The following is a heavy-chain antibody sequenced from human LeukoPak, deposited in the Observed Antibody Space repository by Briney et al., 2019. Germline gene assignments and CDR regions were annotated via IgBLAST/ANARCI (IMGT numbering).Heavy chain of an antibody. V-gene: IGHV3-23*01. CDR3: ARQYSAMVTYWYFDL. CDR1: GFTFSSYA. Sequence: GGSLRLSCAASGFTFSSYAMSWVRQAPGKGLEWVSAISGSGGSTYYADSVKGRFTISSDNSKNTLYLQMNSLRAEDTAVYYCARQYSAMVTYWYFDLWGRGTLVTVSS. J-gene: IGHJ2*01. CDR2: ISGSGGST. D-gene: IGHD5-18*01.